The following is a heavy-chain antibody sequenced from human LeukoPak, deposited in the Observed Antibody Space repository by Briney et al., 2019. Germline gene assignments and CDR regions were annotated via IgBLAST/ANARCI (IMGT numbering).Heavy chain of an antibody. CDR3: AKDSSAEVGATIDDRFDY. V-gene: IGHV3-9*01. D-gene: IGHD1-26*01. J-gene: IGHJ4*02. CDR1: GFTFDDYG. Sequence: GSSLRLSCAASGFTFDDYGMYLVQHAPGKRLGWVSGYSWNSGSIGYADSVKVRFTISRDNAKNSLYLKMNSLRAEDTALYYCAKDSSAEVGATIDDRFDYWGQGTLVTVSS. CDR2: YSWNSGSI.